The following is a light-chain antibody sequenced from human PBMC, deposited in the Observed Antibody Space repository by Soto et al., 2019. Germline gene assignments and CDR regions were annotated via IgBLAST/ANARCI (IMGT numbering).Light chain of an antibody. J-gene: IGKJ4*01. Sequence: DIQMTQSPSTLSASVGDRVTITCRASQSISSWLAWYQLKPGKAPKRLIYKASTLESGIPSRFSGGGSGTEFTLTISSLQPDDFATYYCQQYDIFSITFGGGTKVEVK. CDR2: KAS. CDR3: QQYDIFSIT. V-gene: IGKV1-5*03. CDR1: QSISSW.